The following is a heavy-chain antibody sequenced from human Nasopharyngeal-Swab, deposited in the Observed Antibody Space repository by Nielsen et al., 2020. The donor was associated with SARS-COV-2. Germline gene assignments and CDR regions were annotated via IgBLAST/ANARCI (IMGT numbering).Heavy chain of an antibody. V-gene: IGHV4-39*01. CDR1: GGSTSSSSYY. CDR3: ASQPSNWFDP. CDR2: IYYSGST. J-gene: IGHJ5*02. Sequence: SETLSLTCTVSGGSTSSSSYYWGWIRQPPGKGLEWIGSIYYSGSTYYNPSLKSRVTISVDTSKNQFSLTLSSVTAADTAVYYCASQPSNWFDPWGQGTLVTVSS.